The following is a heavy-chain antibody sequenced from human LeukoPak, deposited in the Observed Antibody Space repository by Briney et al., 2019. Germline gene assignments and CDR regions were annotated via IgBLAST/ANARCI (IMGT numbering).Heavy chain of an antibody. CDR2: ISSSGATR. CDR3: AREFVAVAGTRLDY. V-gene: IGHV3-48*03. CDR1: GFTFSSYE. Sequence: GGSLRLSCVASGFTFSSYEMNWVRQAPGKGLEWVSYISSSGATRYYADSVKGRFTISRDNAKNSLYLQMNSLRVEDTAVYYCAREFVAVAGTRLDYWGQGTLVTVSS. J-gene: IGHJ4*02. D-gene: IGHD6-19*01.